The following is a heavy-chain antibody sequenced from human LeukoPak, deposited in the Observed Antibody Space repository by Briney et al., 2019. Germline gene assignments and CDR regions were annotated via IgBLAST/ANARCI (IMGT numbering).Heavy chain of an antibody. Sequence: SETLSLTCTVSGGSISSYYWSWIRQPPGKGLEWIGYIYYSGSTNYNPSLKSRVTISVDTSKNQFSLKLSSVTAADTAVYYCARLASSGDYYDSGDVYWGQGTLVTVSS. CDR2: IYYSGST. V-gene: IGHV4-59*01. CDR3: ARLASSGDYYDSGDVY. CDR1: GGSISSYY. J-gene: IGHJ4*02. D-gene: IGHD3-22*01.